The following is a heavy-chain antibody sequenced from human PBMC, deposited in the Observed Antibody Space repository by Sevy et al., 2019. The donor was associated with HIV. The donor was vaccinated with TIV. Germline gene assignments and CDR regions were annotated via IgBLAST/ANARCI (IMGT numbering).Heavy chain of an antibody. Sequence: ASLKVSCKASGGTFSSYGISWVRQAPGQGLEWMGGIIPILGTVNYAQKFQGRVTITADEFTKTAYMELSSLRSEDTAVYYCARGGGNGWYYFDYWGQETLVTVSS. V-gene: IGHV1-69*13. D-gene: IGHD6-19*01. CDR2: IIPILGTV. CDR1: GGTFSSYG. CDR3: ARGGGNGWYYFDY. J-gene: IGHJ4*02.